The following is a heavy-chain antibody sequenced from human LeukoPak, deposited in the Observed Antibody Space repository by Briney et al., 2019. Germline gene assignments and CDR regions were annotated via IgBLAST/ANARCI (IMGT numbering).Heavy chain of an antibody. Sequence: SETLSLTCTVSGYSISSSSYYWGWIRQPPGKGLEWIGSIYYSGSTYYNPSLKSRVTISVDTSKNQFSLKLSSVTAADTAVYYCARVIPYYYGRFDPWGQGTLVTVSS. CDR3: ARVIPYYYGRFDP. V-gene: IGHV4-39*01. J-gene: IGHJ5*02. CDR2: IYYSGST. D-gene: IGHD3-10*01. CDR1: GYSISSSSYY.